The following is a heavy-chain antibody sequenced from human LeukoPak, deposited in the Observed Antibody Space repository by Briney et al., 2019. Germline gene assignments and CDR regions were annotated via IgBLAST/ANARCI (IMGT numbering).Heavy chain of an antibody. D-gene: IGHD3-22*01. J-gene: IGHJ4*02. V-gene: IGHV3-23*01. CDR2: ISGSGGNT. CDR1: RFTFSSNA. CDR3: AKSGSGYYYVFDY. Sequence: GGSLRLSCAASRFTFSSNAMSWVRQAPGKGLVWVSGISGSGGNTYYADSVKGRFTISRDNSKNTLHLQINSLRAEDTAVYYCAKSGSGYYYVFDYWGQGTLVTVSS.